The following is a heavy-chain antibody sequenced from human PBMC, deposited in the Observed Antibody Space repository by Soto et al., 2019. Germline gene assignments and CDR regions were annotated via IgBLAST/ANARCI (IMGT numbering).Heavy chain of an antibody. D-gene: IGHD6-19*01. CDR1: GFTFSSYA. CDR2: ISYDGSNK. Sequence: SLRLSCAASGFTFSSYAMHWVRQAPGKGLEWVAVISYDGSNKYYADSVKGRFTIPRDNSKNTLYLQMNSLRAEDTAVYYCARGVYSSGGEVDYWGQGTLVTVSS. J-gene: IGHJ4*02. V-gene: IGHV3-30-3*01. CDR3: ARGVYSSGGEVDY.